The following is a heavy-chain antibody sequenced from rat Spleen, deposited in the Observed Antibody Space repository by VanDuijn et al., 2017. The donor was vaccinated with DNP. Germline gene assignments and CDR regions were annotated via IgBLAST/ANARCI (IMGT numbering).Heavy chain of an antibody. CDR3: TRVTPFDY. J-gene: IGHJ2*01. CDR2: ISYDGGVT. D-gene: IGHD1-4*01. Sequence: EVQLVESGGGLVQPGRSLKLSCAASGFTLSDFYMAWVRQAPAKGLEWVAYISYDGGVTYNGDSVKGRFTISRDDSQSMVYLQMNNLKTEDTALYYCTRVTPFDYWGQGVMVTVSS. V-gene: IGHV5-20*01. CDR1: GFTLSDFY.